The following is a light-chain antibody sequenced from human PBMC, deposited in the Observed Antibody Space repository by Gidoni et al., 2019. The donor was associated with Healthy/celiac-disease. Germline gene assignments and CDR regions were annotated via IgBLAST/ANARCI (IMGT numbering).Light chain of an antibody. J-gene: IGKJ1*01. CDR2: AAS. Sequence: QMSQSPSSLSASVGDRVTITCRASQSISSYLNWYHQKPGKAPKLRIYAASSLQSGVPSRFSGSGSGTDFTLTISSLQPEDFATYYCQQSYSTPPWTFXQXTKVEIK. CDR1: QSISSY. CDR3: QQSYSTPPWT. V-gene: IGKV1-39*01.